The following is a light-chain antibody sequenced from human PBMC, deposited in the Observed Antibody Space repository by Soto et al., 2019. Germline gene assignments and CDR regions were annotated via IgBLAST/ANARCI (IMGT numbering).Light chain of an antibody. Sequence: DIQMTQSPSSLSASVGDRVTITCRASQRISSYLNWYQQKPGKAPQLLIFAASNLQSGVPSRFSGSGSGTDFTLTISSLQPEDFATYYCQQSYSSPRTFGQGTKVDIK. CDR3: QQSYSSPRT. V-gene: IGKV1-39*01. J-gene: IGKJ1*01. CDR1: QRISSY. CDR2: AAS.